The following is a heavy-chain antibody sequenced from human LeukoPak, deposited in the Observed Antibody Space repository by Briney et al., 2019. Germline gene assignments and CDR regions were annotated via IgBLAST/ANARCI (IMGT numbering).Heavy chain of an antibody. CDR2: IQEDGKKE. CDR1: GFTFTKFW. Sequence: GESLRLSCEASGFTFTKFWMSWVRQAPGKGLEWVANIQEDGKKENYVDSVRGRFTISRDNSKNTLYLQMNSLRAEDTAVYYCAKPHFDYWGQGTLVTVSS. J-gene: IGHJ4*02. V-gene: IGHV3-7*01. CDR3: AKPHFDY.